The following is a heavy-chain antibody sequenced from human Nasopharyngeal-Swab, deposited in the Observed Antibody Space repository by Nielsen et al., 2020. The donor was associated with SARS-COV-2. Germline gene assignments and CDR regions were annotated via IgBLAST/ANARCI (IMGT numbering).Heavy chain of an antibody. Sequence: LKLSCAASGFTFSSYAMSWVRQAPGKGLEWVSAIGGSGGSTYYADSVKGRFTISRDNSKTTLYLQMNSLRAEDTAVYYCAKVPSGWYSALWYWGQGTLVTVSS. V-gene: IGHV3-23*01. D-gene: IGHD6-19*01. CDR1: GFTFSSYA. CDR2: IGGSGGST. J-gene: IGHJ4*02. CDR3: AKVPSGWYSALWY.